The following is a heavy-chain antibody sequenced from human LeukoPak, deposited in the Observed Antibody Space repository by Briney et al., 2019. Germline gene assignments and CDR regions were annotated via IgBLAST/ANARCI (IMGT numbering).Heavy chain of an antibody. CDR3: ARARTDKQWLVRGVYYFDY. V-gene: IGHV3-23*01. J-gene: IGHJ4*02. CDR1: GFTFSSYG. Sequence: GGSLRLSCAASGFTFSSYGMSWVRQAPGKGLERVSAISGSGGSTYYADSVKGRFTISRDNSKNTLYLQMNSLRAEDTAVYYCARARTDKQWLVRGVYYFDYWGQGTLVTVSS. CDR2: ISGSGGST. D-gene: IGHD6-19*01.